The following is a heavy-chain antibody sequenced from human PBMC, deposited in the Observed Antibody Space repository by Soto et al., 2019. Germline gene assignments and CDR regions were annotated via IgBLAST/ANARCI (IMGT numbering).Heavy chain of an antibody. J-gene: IGHJ6*02. CDR1: GYTFTTYD. CDR3: ARGSGGWYSGYYFGLDV. D-gene: IGHD6-19*01. CDR2: MNPNIGSP. V-gene: IGHV1-8*01. Sequence: QVQLVQSGAEVKKPGASVRVSCKASGYTFTTYDINWVRQATGQGLEWMGWMNPNIGSPGYAQKFQGRATMTTGTSISTAYMGLTSLTSEASAVYYCARGSGGWYSGYYFGLDVWGQGTRVTVSS.